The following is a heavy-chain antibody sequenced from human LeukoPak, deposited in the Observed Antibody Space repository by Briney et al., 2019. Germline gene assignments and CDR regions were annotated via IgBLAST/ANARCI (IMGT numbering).Heavy chain of an antibody. CDR3: AKGRISLAYYYMDV. J-gene: IGHJ6*03. D-gene: IGHD2-21*01. CDR2: ISGSGGST. Sequence: GGSLRLSCAASGFTFSSYAMSWVRQAPGEGLEGVSAISGSGGSTYYADSVKGRFTISRDNSKNTLYLQMNSLRAEDTAVYYCAKGRISLAYYYMDVWGKGTTVTVSS. V-gene: IGHV3-23*01. CDR1: GFTFSSYA.